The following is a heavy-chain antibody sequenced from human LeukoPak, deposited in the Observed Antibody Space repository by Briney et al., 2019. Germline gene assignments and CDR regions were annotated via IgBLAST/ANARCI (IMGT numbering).Heavy chain of an antibody. J-gene: IGHJ4*02. CDR1: GFTFSTYS. V-gene: IGHV3-21*01. D-gene: IGHD6-19*01. CDR2: ISSSGTYI. CDR3: ARDRSGWSFDY. Sequence: GGSLRLSCAVSGFTFSTYSMNWVRQAPGKGLEWVSSISSSGTYIYYADSVRGRFTISRDNAKNSLYLQMHSLRAEDTAVYYCARDRSGWSFDYWGQGTLVTVSS.